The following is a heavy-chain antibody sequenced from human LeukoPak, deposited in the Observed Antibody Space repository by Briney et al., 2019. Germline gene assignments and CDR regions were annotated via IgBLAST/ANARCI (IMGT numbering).Heavy chain of an antibody. CDR3: ARDLGSSGYPFDY. V-gene: IGHV3-7*01. CDR1: GGSISSYY. J-gene: IGHJ4*02. Sequence: SSETLSLTCTVSGGSISSYYWSWIRQPPGKGLEWVANIKQDGSEKYYVDSVKGRFTISRDNAKNSVYLQMNSLRVEDTAVYYCARDLGSSGYPFDYWGQGTLVTVSS. CDR2: IKQDGSEK. D-gene: IGHD3-22*01.